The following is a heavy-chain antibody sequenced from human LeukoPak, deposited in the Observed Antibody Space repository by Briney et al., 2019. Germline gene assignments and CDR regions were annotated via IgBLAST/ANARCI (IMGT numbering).Heavy chain of an antibody. CDR3: ARQTGSGLFSLP. D-gene: IGHD3-10*01. CDR1: GDSISSSNCY. V-gene: IGHV4-39*01. Sequence: SETLSLTCTVSGDSISSSNCYWGWIRQPPGKGLEWIGSIYFSGGTYYNASLKSRVTISVDTSKNQFSLKLSSVTAADTAVYYCARQTGSGLFSLPGGQGTLVTASS. CDR2: IYFSGGT. J-gene: IGHJ4*02.